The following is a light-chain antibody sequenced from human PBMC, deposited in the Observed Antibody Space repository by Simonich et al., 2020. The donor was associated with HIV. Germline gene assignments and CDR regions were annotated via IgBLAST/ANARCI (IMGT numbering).Light chain of an antibody. J-gene: IGKJ1*01. CDR1: QDITKY. CDR2: GAS. CDR3: QQYDNLPWT. V-gene: IGKV1-33*01. Sequence: DIQMTQSPSSLPASVGDRVTITCQASQDITKYLNWYQQKPGKAPKLLIYGASNLETGVPSRFNGTGCGTDFTFTINSLQPEDIATYYCQQYDNLPWTFGRGTKVEIK.